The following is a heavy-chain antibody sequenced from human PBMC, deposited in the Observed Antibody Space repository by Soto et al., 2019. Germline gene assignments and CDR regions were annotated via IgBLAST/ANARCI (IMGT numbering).Heavy chain of an antibody. V-gene: IGHV3-74*01. J-gene: IGHJ6*02. CDR3: ARPGYSNYGPGVDD. Sequence: EVQLEESGGGLVQPGGSLRLSCAASGFTFSVYWMHWVRQAPGKGLVWVSRIDSDGSTTSYADSVKGRFTISRDNAKSTLYLQMNSLRAEDTAVYYCARPGYSNYGPGVDDWGQGTTVTVSS. CDR2: IDSDGSTT. D-gene: IGHD4-4*01. CDR1: GFTFSVYW.